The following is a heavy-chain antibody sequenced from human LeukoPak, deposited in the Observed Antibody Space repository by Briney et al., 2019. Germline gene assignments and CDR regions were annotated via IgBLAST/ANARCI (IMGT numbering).Heavy chain of an antibody. CDR3: ARYRRGSASCFDY. V-gene: IGHV5-51*01. CDR1: GYIFTTEW. Sequence: GESLKISCKASGYIFTTEWIAWVRQVPGKGLEWMGIIYPADSDTTYSPSFQGQVTISADKSITTAYLQWSSLKASDTAMYYCARYRRGSASCFDYWGQGTLVTVSS. J-gene: IGHJ4*02. D-gene: IGHD2-2*01. CDR2: IYPADSDT.